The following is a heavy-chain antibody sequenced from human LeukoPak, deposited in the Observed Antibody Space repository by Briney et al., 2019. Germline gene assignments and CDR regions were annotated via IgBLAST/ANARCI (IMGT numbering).Heavy chain of an antibody. D-gene: IGHD1-26*01. CDR2: VTSNGGST. V-gene: IGHV3-64D*09. CDR1: GFTFSYYA. CDR3: VKALGSGSYHPIDH. J-gene: IGHJ4*02. Sequence: PGGSLRLSCSASGFTFSYYAMHWVRQAPGKGLEYVSAVTSNGGSTYYADSVMGRFIISRDNSKSTLYLQMSSLRADDTAVYYCVKALGSGSYHPIDHWGQGTLVTVSS.